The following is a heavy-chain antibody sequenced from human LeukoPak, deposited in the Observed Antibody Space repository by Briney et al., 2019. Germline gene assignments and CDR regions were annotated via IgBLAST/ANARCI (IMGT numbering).Heavy chain of an antibody. CDR3: ATEMAAMVY. CDR2: INSGGSST. V-gene: IGHV3-74*01. D-gene: IGHD5-24*01. J-gene: IGHJ4*02. CDR1: GFTFSSYW. Sequence: PGGSLRLSCAASGFTFSSYWMHWVRQAPGKGLVWVSHINSGGSSTSYADSVRGRFTISRDNAKNTLYLQMNSLRAEDTAVYYCATEMAAMVYWGQGTLVTVSS.